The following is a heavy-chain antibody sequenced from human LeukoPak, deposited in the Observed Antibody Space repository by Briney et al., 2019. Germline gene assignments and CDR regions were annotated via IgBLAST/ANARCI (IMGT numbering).Heavy chain of an antibody. CDR2: IKQDGSEK. CDR3: AKDMVIMS. D-gene: IGHD5-18*01. CDR1: GFTFKNYW. Sequence: PGGSLRLSCAASGFTFKNYWMTWVRQSPGKGLEWVANIKQDGSEKYYVDSVKGRFTISRDNAKNSLYLQMNSLRVEDTAVYYCAKDMVIMSWGPGILVTVSS. V-gene: IGHV3-7*04. J-gene: IGHJ4*02.